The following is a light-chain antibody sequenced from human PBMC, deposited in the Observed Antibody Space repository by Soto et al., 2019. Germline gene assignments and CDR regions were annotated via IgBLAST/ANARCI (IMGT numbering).Light chain of an antibody. CDR3: SSYGGIHNYV. CDR2: EVT. J-gene: IGLJ1*01. Sequence: QSALTQPPSASGSPGQSVTISCTGTSGDVGGYDYVSWYQQYPGKAPKLLIYEVTKWPSGVPDRFSGSKSGNTASLTVSGLQADDEADYFCSSYGGIHNYVFGTGTKLTVL. V-gene: IGLV2-8*01. CDR1: SGDVGGYDY.